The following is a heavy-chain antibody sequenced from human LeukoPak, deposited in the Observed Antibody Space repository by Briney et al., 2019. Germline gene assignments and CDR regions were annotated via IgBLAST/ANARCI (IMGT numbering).Heavy chain of an antibody. CDR3: AKGSSGWYYYFAY. J-gene: IGHJ4*02. CDR1: VFTFGDYA. D-gene: IGHD6-19*01. CDR2: ISWNSGSI. Sequence: SLRLSCAASVFTFGDYAMHWVRQAPGKGLEGVSGISWNSGSIGYADSVKGRFTISRDNANNSLYLQMNSLRAEDMALYYCAKGSSGWYYYFAYWGQGTLVTVSS. V-gene: IGHV3-9*03.